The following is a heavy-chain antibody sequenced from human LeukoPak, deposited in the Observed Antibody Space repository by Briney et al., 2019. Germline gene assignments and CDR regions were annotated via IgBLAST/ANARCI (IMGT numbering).Heavy chain of an antibody. D-gene: IGHD3-10*01. J-gene: IGHJ5*02. Sequence: GGSLRLSCAASGFTFSSYEMNWVRQAPGKGLEWVSYISSSGGTIYYADSVKGRFTISRDNAKNSLYLQMNSLRAEDTAVYYCARDHGSGLGDLDPWGQGTLVTVSS. CDR1: GFTFSSYE. CDR3: ARDHGSGLGDLDP. V-gene: IGHV3-48*03. CDR2: ISSSGGTI.